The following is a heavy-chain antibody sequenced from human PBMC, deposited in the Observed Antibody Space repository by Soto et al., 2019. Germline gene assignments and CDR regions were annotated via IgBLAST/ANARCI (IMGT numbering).Heavy chain of an antibody. D-gene: IGHD2-15*01. Sequence: NPSETLSLTCDVSGDTISTGGYTWAWIRQPPGKALEWIGHTYHSGNPYYNPSLKSRVIISVDRSKNQFSLKLTSVTAADTAVYYCARGDCSGGSCYSVDIWGQGTMVT. CDR1: GDTISTGGYT. CDR3: ARGDCSGGSCYSVDI. J-gene: IGHJ3*02. CDR2: TYHSGNP. V-gene: IGHV4-30-2*01.